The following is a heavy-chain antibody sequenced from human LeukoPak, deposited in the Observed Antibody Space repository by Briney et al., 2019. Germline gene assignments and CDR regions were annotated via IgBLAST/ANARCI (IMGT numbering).Heavy chain of an antibody. D-gene: IGHD1-26*01. CDR1: GFTFSSYA. CDR2: ISGSGGDT. J-gene: IGHJ3*01. V-gene: IGHV3-23*01. CDR3: AKDSGIVRGTDAFDL. Sequence: GGSVTLSCGASGFTFSSYAMICLRQAPGKAVECVSAISGSGGDTYYAHSVKGRFPLSRENSKNTVYPQMHSVRPEDTAVYYCAKDSGIVRGTDAFDLWGQGTMVTVSS.